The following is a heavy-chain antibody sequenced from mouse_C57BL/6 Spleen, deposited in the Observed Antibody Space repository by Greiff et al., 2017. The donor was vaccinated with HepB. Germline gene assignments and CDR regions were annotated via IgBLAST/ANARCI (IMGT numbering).Heavy chain of an antibody. Sequence: EVQLQQSGPELVKPGASVKISCKASGYTFTDYYMNWVRQSHGKSLEWIGDINPNNGGSKYNQKFKDKATLTVDKSSSAAYMEVRSLTSEDSAVYVCARRSIMKAMDYWGQGTSVTVSS. J-gene: IGHJ4*01. CDR1: GYTFTDYY. CDR2: INPNNGGS. V-gene: IGHV1-26*01. CDR3: ARRSIMKAMDY. D-gene: IGHD1-1*01.